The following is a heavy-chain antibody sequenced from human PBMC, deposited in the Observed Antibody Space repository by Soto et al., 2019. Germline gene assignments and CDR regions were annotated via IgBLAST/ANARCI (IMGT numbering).Heavy chain of an antibody. Sequence: PSETLSLTCTVSGGSTRNYFWSWIRQPPGKGLEWIGCIYYSGTTNYNSSLKSRVTISLDTPKNQFSLRLRSVTAADTAVYYCARYVNPYDTAVWFDPWGQGTLVTVSS. D-gene: IGHD3-9*01. CDR1: GGSTRNYF. CDR2: IYYSGTT. V-gene: IGHV4-59*01. CDR3: ARYVNPYDTAVWFDP. J-gene: IGHJ5*02.